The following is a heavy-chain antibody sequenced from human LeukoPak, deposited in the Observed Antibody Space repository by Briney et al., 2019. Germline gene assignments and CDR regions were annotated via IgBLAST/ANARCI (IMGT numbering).Heavy chain of an antibody. D-gene: IGHD3-22*01. CDR2: ISSSSSHI. V-gene: IGHV3-21*04. CDR1: GFTFSSYS. J-gene: IGHJ4*02. CDR3: AKGGFKTYYYDSSGPNFDY. Sequence: GGSLRLSCAASGFTFSSYSMNWVRQAPGKGLEWVSSISSSSSHIYYADSVKGRFTISRDNAKNSLYLQMNSLRAEDTAVYYCAKGGFKTYYYDSSGPNFDYWGQGTLVTVSS.